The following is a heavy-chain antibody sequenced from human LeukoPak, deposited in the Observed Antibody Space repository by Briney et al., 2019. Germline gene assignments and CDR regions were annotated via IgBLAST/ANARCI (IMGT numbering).Heavy chain of an antibody. CDR1: GYSLSSGYY. D-gene: IGHD3-3*01. V-gene: IGHV4-38-2*02. J-gene: IGHJ4*02. Sequence: SETLSLTCTVSGYSLSSGYYWGWIRQPPGKGLEWIGSIYHSGSTYYNPSLKSRVTISVDTSKNQFSLKLSSVTAADTAVYYCARSLNDLWTTSFNYWGQGTLVTVSS. CDR3: ARSLNDLWTTSFNY. CDR2: IYHSGST.